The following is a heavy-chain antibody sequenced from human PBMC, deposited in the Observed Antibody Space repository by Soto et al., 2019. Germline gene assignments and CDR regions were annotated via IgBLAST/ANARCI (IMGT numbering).Heavy chain of an antibody. J-gene: IGHJ4*02. Sequence: EVQLVESGGGLVQPGGSLRLSCAASGFTFSSFWMYWVRQAPGKGLVWVSRINSDASTTSYAASVKGRFTISRDNAKNKPYLQMNSLRTEDTAVYYCARIPPGWGGGQLVLDYWGQGTLVTVSS. V-gene: IGHV3-74*01. CDR1: GFTFSSFW. D-gene: IGHD6-13*01. CDR3: ARIPPGWGGGQLVLDY. CDR2: INSDASTT.